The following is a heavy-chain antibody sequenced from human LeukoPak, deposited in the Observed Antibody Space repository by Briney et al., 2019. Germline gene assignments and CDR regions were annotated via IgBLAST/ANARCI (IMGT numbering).Heavy chain of an antibody. CDR1: GGSISSSSYY. J-gene: IGHJ4*02. D-gene: IGHD2/OR15-2a*01. CDR3: ARVSSPVDPFDY. V-gene: IGHV4-39*07. CDR2: IYYSGST. Sequence: SETLSLTCTVSGGSISSSSYYWGWIRQPPGKGLEWIGSIYYSGSTYYNPSLKSRVTISVDTSKNQFSLKLRSVTAADTAVYYCARVSSPVDPFDYWGQGTLVTVSS.